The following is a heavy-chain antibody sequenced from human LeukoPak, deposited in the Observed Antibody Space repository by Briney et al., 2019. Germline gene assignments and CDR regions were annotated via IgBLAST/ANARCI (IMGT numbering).Heavy chain of an antibody. J-gene: IGHJ4*02. CDR3: AKDLAFYTVVVPPAIRNY. D-gene: IGHD2-2*01. Sequence: GRSLTLSCAASGFTFSSYAMGWVRQARGKGLGWVLAISGSGGRTYYADSVEGRFTISKDNFKNSLYLQMNSLRVEDTAVYYCAKDLAFYTVVVPPAIRNYCGQGTLVTVSS. CDR1: GFTFSSYA. CDR2: ISGSGGRT. V-gene: IGHV3-23*01.